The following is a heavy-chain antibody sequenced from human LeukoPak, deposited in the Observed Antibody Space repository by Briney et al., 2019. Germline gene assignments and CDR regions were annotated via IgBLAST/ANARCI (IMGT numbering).Heavy chain of an antibody. CDR1: GFTFSSYS. CDR2: INHSEST. D-gene: IGHD1-14*01. V-gene: IGHV4-34*01. Sequence: PGGSLRLSCAASGFTFSSYSMNWVRQAPGKGLEWIGEINHSESTNYNPSLKSRVTISVDTSKNHFSLTLTSVTAADTAVYYCARGKRGSIITQGFDIWGQGRMVSVSS. J-gene: IGHJ3*02. CDR3: ARGKRGSIITQGFDI.